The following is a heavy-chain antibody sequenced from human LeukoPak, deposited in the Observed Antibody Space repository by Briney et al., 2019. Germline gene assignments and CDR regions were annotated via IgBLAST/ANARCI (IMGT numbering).Heavy chain of an antibody. V-gene: IGHV3-30*03. D-gene: IGHD2-8*01. CDR2: ISYDGSNQ. CDR1: GFTFSSYG. Sequence: GKSLRLSCAASGFTFSSYGMHWVRQAPGKGLEWVAVISYDGSNQYYADSVKGRFTISRDNSKNTLCLQMNSLRAEDTAVYYCARDNGGRFGYFDLWGRGTLVAVSS. J-gene: IGHJ2*01. CDR3: ARDNGGRFGYFDL.